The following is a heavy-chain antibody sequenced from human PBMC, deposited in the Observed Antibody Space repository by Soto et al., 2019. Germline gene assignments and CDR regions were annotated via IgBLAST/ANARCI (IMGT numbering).Heavy chain of an antibody. CDR1: GFAFNNYG. CDR2: ISKSDYT. CDR3: AREDSIIIPAVSDF. Sequence: GGSLRLSCTVSGFAFNNYGINWVRQAPGKGLEWVSSISKSDYTYYSDSVKGRFTISRDNAKNSVSLQMNSLRVEDTAVYYCAREDSIIIPAVSDFWGQGTLVTVSA. J-gene: IGHJ4*02. V-gene: IGHV3-21*01. D-gene: IGHD2-2*01.